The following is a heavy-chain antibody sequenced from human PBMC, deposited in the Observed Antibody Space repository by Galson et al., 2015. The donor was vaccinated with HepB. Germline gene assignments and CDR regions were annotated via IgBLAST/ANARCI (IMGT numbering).Heavy chain of an antibody. Sequence: LRLSCAASGFTFSTFWMHWVRQAPGKGLVWVSRISSDGSRITYADSVKGRFTISRDNAKNTLYLQMNSLRAEDTAVYYCAREEGFWSGYRYWGQGTLVTVSS. CDR1: GFTFSTFW. V-gene: IGHV3-74*01. CDR2: ISSDGSRI. CDR3: AREEGFWSGYRY. D-gene: IGHD3-3*01. J-gene: IGHJ4*02.